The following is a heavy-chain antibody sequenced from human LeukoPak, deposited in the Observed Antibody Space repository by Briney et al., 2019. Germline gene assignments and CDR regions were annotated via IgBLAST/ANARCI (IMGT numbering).Heavy chain of an antibody. CDR2: ISYDGSNK. CDR1: GFTFSSYA. V-gene: IGHV3-30*04. Sequence: GGSLRLSCAASGFTFSSYAMHWVRQAPGKGLEWVAVISYDGSNKYYADSVKGRFTISRDNSKNTLYLQMNSLRAEDTAVYYCARDLKTAMDYFDYWGQGALVTVSS. D-gene: IGHD2-2*01. CDR3: ARDLKTAMDYFDY. J-gene: IGHJ4*02.